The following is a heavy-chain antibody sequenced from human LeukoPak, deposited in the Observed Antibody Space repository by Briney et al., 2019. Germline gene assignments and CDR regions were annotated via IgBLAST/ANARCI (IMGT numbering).Heavy chain of an antibody. V-gene: IGHV3-23*01. CDR2: ISDSGGST. J-gene: IGHJ4*02. CDR3: ARDQGVDTIPWVYFDH. D-gene: IGHD5-18*01. CDR1: GFTFSSYA. Sequence: GGSLRLSCAASGFTFSSYAMSWVRQAPGKGLEWVSAISDSGGSTYYADSVKGRFTISRDNSKNTLYLQMNSLRAEDTAVYYCARDQGVDTIPWVYFDHWGQGTLVTVSS.